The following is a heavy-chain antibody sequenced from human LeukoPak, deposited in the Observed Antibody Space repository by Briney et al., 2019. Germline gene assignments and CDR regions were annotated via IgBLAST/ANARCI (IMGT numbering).Heavy chain of an antibody. D-gene: IGHD6-19*01. CDR2: INPNSGGT. V-gene: IGHV1-2*06. CDR1: GYTFTSYY. Sequence: ASVKVSCKASGYTFTSYYMHWVRQAPGQGLEWMGRINPNSGGTNYAQKFQGRVTMTRDTSISTAYMELSRLRSDDTAVYYCARDSQHHSSGWGGWGQGTLVTVSS. J-gene: IGHJ4*02. CDR3: ARDSQHHSSGWGG.